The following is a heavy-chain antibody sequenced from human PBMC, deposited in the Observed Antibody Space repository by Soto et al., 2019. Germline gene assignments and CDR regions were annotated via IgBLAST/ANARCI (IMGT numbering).Heavy chain of an antibody. CDR3: AREVQVRTPAFDY. CDR1: GGTFNTYA. D-gene: IGHD3-10*01. V-gene: IGHV1-69*19. Sequence: QVQLVQSGAEMKKPGSSVKVSCQSSGGTFNTYAMKWVRQAPGQGPEWMGDISPMFGAANYAPRFQGRVTITADESTGTSYMQLSSLTSEDTALYFCAREVQVRTPAFDYWGQGTLVTVSS. CDR2: ISPMFGAA. J-gene: IGHJ4*02.